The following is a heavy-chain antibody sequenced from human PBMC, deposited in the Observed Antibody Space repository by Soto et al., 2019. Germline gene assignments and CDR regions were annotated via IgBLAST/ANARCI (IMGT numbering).Heavy chain of an antibody. CDR2: MYNSERT. CDR3: AREPLAHSYFDL. V-gene: IGHV4-4*07. Sequence: NPSETLSLTCTVSGGSIGGYYWSWIRQPAGKGLEWIGRMYNSERTNYNPSLKSRVTMSMDTSKNQFSLRLTSVTAADTAVYFCAREPLAHSYFDLWGQGTLVTVSS. CDR1: GGSIGGYY. J-gene: IGHJ4*02.